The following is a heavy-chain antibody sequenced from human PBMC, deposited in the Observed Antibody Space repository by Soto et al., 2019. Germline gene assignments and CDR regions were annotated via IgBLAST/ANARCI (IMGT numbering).Heavy chain of an antibody. V-gene: IGHV4-39*01. Sequence: SETLSLTCTVSGGSISSSSYYWGWIRQPPGKGLEWIGSIYYSGSTYYNPSLKSRVTISVDTSKNQFSLKLSSVTAADTAVYYCARIGWDRGSYHSNWFDPWGQGTLVTVSS. CDR3: ARIGWDRGSYHSNWFDP. J-gene: IGHJ5*02. D-gene: IGHD1-26*01. CDR2: IYYSGST. CDR1: GGSISSSSYY.